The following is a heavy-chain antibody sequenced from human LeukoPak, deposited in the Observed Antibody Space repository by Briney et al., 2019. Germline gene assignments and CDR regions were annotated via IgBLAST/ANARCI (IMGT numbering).Heavy chain of an antibody. CDR3: ARDLTGGWPDY. D-gene: IGHD6-19*01. CDR1: GYTFTSYY. CDR2: INPSGGST. Sequence: ASVKVCCKASGYTFTSYYMHWVRQAPGQGLEWMGIINPSGGSTSYAQKFQGRVTMTRDTSTSTVYMELSSLRSEDTAVYYCARDLTGGWPDYWGQGTLVTVSS. V-gene: IGHV1-46*01. J-gene: IGHJ4*02.